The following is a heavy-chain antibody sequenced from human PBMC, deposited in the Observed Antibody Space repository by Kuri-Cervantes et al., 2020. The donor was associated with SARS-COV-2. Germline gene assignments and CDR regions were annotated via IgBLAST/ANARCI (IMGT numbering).Heavy chain of an antibody. D-gene: IGHD6-19*01. V-gene: IGHV3-30*18. CDR1: GFTFRSYG. Sequence: GESLKIPCAASGFTFRSYGMHWVRQAPGKGLEWVAVISYDGSNKYYADSVKDRFTISRDNSKNTLYLRMISLGAEDTDVYDCAKDVQWLLYYFDYRGQGTLVTVSS. J-gene: IGHJ4*02. CDR2: ISYDGSNK. CDR3: AKDVQWLLYYFDY.